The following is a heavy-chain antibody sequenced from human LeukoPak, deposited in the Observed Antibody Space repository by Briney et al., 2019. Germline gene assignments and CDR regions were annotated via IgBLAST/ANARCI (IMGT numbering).Heavy chain of an antibody. CDR2: INSDGSTT. D-gene: IGHD3-16*01. Sequence: GRSLRLSCAASGFSFSSSWMHWVRQAPGTGLVWASRINSDGSTTNYADSVKGRFTISRDNAMSTLYLQMNSLRAEDTAVYYCARDFGPYGMDVWGQGTTVTVSS. J-gene: IGHJ6*02. CDR3: ARDFGPYGMDV. CDR1: GFSFSSSW. V-gene: IGHV3-74*01.